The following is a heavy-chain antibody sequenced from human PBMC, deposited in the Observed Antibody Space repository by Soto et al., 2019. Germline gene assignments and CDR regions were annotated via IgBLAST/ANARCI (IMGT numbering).Heavy chain of an antibody. CDR2: IYYSGST. V-gene: IGHV4-31*02. Sequence: PSETLSLTCTVSGGSISSGGYYWSWIRQHPGKGLEWIGYIYYSGSTYYNPSLKSRVTISVDTSKNQFSLKLSSVTAADTAVYYCARDGYYYDSSGYLTHWFDPWGQGTPVTVSS. CDR3: ARDGYYYDSSGYLTHWFDP. J-gene: IGHJ5*02. CDR1: GGSISSGGYY. D-gene: IGHD3-22*01.